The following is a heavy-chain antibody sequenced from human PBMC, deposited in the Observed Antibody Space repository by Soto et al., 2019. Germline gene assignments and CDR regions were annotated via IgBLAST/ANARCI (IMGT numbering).Heavy chain of an antibody. CDR3: ARLKVDSEYDY. J-gene: IGHJ4*02. Sequence: GGSLRLSCAASGFTLSNDCMHWVRQAPGKGLVWVSSINSDGSITNYADSVKGRFTISRDNAKNTLYLQMNSLRAEDTAVYYCARLKVDSEYDYWGQGTLVTVSS. V-gene: IGHV3-74*01. CDR2: INSDGSIT. D-gene: IGHD5-12*01. CDR1: GFTLSNDC.